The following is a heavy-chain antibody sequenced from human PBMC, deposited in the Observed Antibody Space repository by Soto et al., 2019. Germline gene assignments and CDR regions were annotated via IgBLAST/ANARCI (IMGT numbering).Heavy chain of an antibody. CDR2: INAYNGNT. J-gene: IGHJ5*02. D-gene: IGHD3-9*01. CDR1: GYTFTSYG. Sequence: ASVKVSCKASGYTFTSYGISWVRQAPGQGLEWMGWINAYNGNTNYVQKLQGRVTMTTDTSTSTAYMELRSLRSDDTAVYYCAREGYDILTGYPNNWYDPWGQGTPVTVSS. CDR3: AREGYDILTGYPNNWYDP. V-gene: IGHV1-18*01.